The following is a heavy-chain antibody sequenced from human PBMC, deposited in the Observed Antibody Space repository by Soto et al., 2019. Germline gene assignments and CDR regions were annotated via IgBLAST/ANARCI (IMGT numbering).Heavy chain of an antibody. D-gene: IGHD3-3*01. V-gene: IGHV1-18*01. J-gene: IGHJ4*02. CDR1: CYTFTSDG. CDR3: ARDSKYYDFWSGYYGGY. CDR2: ISAYNGNT. Sequence: ASVKVSCKASCYTFTSDGIVWVRQAPGQGLEWMGWISAYNGNTNYAQKLQGRVTMTTDTSTSTAYMELRSLRSDDTAVYYCARDSKYYDFWSGYYGGYWGQGTLVTVSS.